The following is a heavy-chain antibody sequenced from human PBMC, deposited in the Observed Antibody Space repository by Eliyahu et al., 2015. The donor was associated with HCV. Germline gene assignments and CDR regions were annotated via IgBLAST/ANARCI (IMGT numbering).Heavy chain of an antibody. CDR1: GYTFTNYY. J-gene: IGHJ4*02. V-gene: IGHV1-46*03. Sequence: QVQLVQSGAEVKKPGASVKVSCKASGYTFTNYYMHWVRPAPGQGLEWMGIINPSDGTTTYAQKFQGRVTMTRDTSTSTLYMELSSLTSEDTAVYYCSGVAVTGVYYFDYWGQGTLVTVSS. CDR3: SGVAVTGVYYFDY. D-gene: IGHD6-19*01. CDR2: INPSDGTT.